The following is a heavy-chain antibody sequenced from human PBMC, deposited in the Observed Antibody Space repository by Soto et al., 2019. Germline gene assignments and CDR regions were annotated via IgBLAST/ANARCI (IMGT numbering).Heavy chain of an antibody. V-gene: IGHV3-30*18. CDR3: AKLTDCSSTSCYPDY. Sequence: GGSRRLSCAASGFTFSSYGMHWVRQAPGKGLEWVAVISYDGSNKYYADSVKGRFTISRDNSKNTLYLQMNSLRAEDTAVYYCAKLTDCSSTSCYPDYWGQGTLVTVSS. J-gene: IGHJ4*02. CDR1: GFTFSSYG. CDR2: ISYDGSNK. D-gene: IGHD2-2*01.